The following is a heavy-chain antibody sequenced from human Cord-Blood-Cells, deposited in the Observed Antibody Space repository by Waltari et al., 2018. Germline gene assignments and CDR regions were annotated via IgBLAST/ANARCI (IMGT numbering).Heavy chain of an antibody. CDR1: GYTFTGYY. CDR3: ARGRIAAAGTWYFDL. Sequence: QVQLVQSGAEGKKPGASVKVSCKASGYTFTGYYMHWVRHAPGEGLEWMGWINPNSGGTNYAQKFQGWVTMTRDTSISTAYMELSRLRSDDTAVYYCARGRIAAAGTWYFDLWGRGTLVTVSS. CDR2: INPNSGGT. J-gene: IGHJ2*01. V-gene: IGHV1-2*04. D-gene: IGHD6-13*01.